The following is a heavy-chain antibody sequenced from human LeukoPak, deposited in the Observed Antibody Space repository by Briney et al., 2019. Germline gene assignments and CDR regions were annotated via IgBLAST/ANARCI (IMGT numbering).Heavy chain of an antibody. J-gene: IGHJ4*02. V-gene: IGHV4-59*08. CDR3: ALSKDGYSPFDY. D-gene: IGHD5-24*01. Sequence: PSETLSLTCTVSGGSISSYYWSWIRQPPGKGLEWIGCIYYSGSTNYNPSLKSRVTISVDTSKNQFSLKLSSVTAADTAVYYCALSKDGYSPFDYWGQGTLVTVSS. CDR1: GGSISSYY. CDR2: IYYSGST.